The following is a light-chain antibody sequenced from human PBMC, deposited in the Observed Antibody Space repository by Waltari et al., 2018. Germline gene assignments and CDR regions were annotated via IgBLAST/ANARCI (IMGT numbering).Light chain of an antibody. V-gene: IGKV1-5*01. J-gene: IGKJ2*01. CDR2: DVS. Sequence: IQMTQSPSALSASVGDRVTITCRASQRINTWMAWYQQRPGKATKVWIYDVSTLKSGVPSRFSGSGSGTEFTLAINNLQPEDFATYYCQQYYRYYTFGQGTKLEIK. CDR1: QRINTW. CDR3: QQYYRYYT.